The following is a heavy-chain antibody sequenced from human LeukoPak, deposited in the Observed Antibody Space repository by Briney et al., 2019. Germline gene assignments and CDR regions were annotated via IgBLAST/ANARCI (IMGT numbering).Heavy chain of an antibody. J-gene: IGHJ5*02. CDR3: ARLALDSSSWYSNWFDP. V-gene: IGHV5-51*01. Sequence: GESLKISCKGSGYSFTSYWIGWVRQMPGKGLEWMGIIYPGDSDTRYSPSFQGQVTISADKSISTAYPQWSSLKASDTAMYYCARLALDSSSWYSNWFDPWGQGTLVTVSS. CDR2: IYPGDSDT. CDR1: GYSFTSYW. D-gene: IGHD6-13*01.